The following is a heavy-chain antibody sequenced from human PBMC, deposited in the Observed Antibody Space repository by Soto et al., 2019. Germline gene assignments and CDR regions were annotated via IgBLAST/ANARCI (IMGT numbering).Heavy chain of an antibody. Sequence: PGGSLRLSCAAPGLIFSDYYMSWIRQAPGKGLEWVSYIGSSGSTIYYADSVKGRFTISRDNAKKSLYLQMNSLRVEDTAVYYCARGAVTGYPHYYYAMDVWGQGATVTVSS. V-gene: IGHV3-11*01. J-gene: IGHJ6*02. D-gene: IGHD3-9*01. CDR1: GLIFSDYY. CDR2: IGSSGSTI. CDR3: ARGAVTGYPHYYYAMDV.